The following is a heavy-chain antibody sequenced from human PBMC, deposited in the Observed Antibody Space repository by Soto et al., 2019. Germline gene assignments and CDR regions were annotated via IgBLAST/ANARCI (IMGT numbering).Heavy chain of an antibody. CDR3: ARVEK. V-gene: IGHV3-7*01. J-gene: IGHJ4*02. Sequence: EVQLVESGGDLVQPGGSLRLSCAASGFSFSSHWMSWVRQAPGKGLEWVANVKHDGSARYYADSVKGRFTISRDNAKDSLYLQMSSLSVEDTAVYYCARVEKRGQGILVTVSS. CDR2: VKHDGSAR. CDR1: GFSFSSHW.